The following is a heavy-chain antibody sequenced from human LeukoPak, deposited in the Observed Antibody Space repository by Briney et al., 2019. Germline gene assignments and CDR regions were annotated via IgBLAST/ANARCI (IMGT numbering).Heavy chain of an antibody. CDR3: ARSAGRNSGRTFVDI. Sequence: PGGSLRLSCSFSGLVASSNYMAWVRQAPGKGLQWISFIYGGGNTLYADSVKGRFTISRDNSKNTLYLQMNSLRAEDTAIYYCARSAGRNSGRTFVDIWGQGTMVTVSS. V-gene: IGHV3-53*01. J-gene: IGHJ3*02. D-gene: IGHD1-26*01. CDR2: IYGGGNT. CDR1: GLVASSNY.